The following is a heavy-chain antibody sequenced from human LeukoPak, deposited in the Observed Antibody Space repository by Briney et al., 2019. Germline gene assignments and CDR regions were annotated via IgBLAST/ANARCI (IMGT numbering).Heavy chain of an antibody. V-gene: IGHV4-34*01. CDR3: ARGLRQGSAWSWGPKEKSYQYMDV. CDR2: INPRGST. CDR1: GGSFSSHY. J-gene: IGHJ6*04. D-gene: IGHD6-19*01. Sequence: PSETLSLTCGVSGGSFSSHYWTWIRQPPGKGLEWIGEINPRGSTNYNPSLERRVTVSADTSRNQLSLRLTSVTAADSAVYFCARGLRQGSAWSWGPKEKSYQYMDVWGTGTTVIVSS.